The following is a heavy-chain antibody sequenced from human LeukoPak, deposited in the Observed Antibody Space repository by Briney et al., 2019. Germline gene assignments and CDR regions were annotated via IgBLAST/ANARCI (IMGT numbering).Heavy chain of an antibody. D-gene: IGHD6-13*01. CDR1: GVTFSSYG. CDR2: ISYDGSNK. J-gene: IGHJ4*02. V-gene: IGHV3-30*18. CDR3: AKDSSSWYSEIDY. Sequence: GGSLRLSCAASGVTFSSYGMHWVRQAPGKGLEWVAVISYDGSNKYYADSVKGRFTISRDNSKNTLYLQMNSLRAEDTAVYYCAKDSSSWYSEIDYWGQGTLVTVSS.